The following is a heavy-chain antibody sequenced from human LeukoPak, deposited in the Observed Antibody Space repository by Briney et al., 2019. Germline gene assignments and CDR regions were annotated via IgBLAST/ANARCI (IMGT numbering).Heavy chain of an antibody. J-gene: IGHJ4*02. CDR3: ARDLTTVTTS. CDR2: ISSSSSYL. D-gene: IGHD4-17*01. V-gene: IGHV3-21*01. Sequence: PGGSLRLSCAASGFTFSSYSMNWVRQAPGKGLEWVSSISSSSSYLYYADSVKGRFTISRDNAKNSLYLQMNSLRAEDTAVYYCARDLTTVTTSWGQGTLVTVSS. CDR1: GFTFSSYS.